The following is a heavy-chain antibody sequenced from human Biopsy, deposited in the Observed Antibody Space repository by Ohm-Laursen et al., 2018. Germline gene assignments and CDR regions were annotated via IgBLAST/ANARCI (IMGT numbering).Heavy chain of an antibody. CDR2: IWFDETNK. Sequence: SLRLSCSASGFTLTKHGMHWVRQAPVKGLEWVAVIWFDETNKHYADSVKGRFTISRDNSKNMLYLQMNTLRDADTAVYYCARDPRDTALGIFDYWGLGTLVTVSS. D-gene: IGHD5-18*01. CDR1: GFTLTKHG. CDR3: ARDPRDTALGIFDY. V-gene: IGHV3-33*01. J-gene: IGHJ4*02.